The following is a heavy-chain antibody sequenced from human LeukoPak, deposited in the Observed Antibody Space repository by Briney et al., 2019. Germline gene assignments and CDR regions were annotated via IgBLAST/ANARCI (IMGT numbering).Heavy chain of an antibody. CDR1: GGSISSSNW. CDR3: ARHEGGQSFDY. J-gene: IGHJ4*02. V-gene: IGHV4-4*02. CDR2: IYPSGST. Sequence: SGTLSLTCAVSGGSISSSNWWSWVRQPPGKGLEWIGEIYPSGSTNYNPSLKSRVTILVDTSKNQFSLKLSSVTAADTAVYYCARHEGGQSFDYWGQGTLVTVSS. D-gene: IGHD3-16*01.